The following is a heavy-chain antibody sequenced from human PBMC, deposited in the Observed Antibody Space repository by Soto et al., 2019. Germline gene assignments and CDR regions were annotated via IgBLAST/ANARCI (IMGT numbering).Heavy chain of an antibody. CDR1: GGSFSGYY. D-gene: IGHD3-3*02. CDR2: INHSGST. CDR3: ARGGFSKILDY. Sequence: QVQLQQWGAGLLKPSETLSLTCAVYGGSFSGYYWSWIRQPPGKGLEWIGEINHSGSTNYNPSLKSRVTISVDTSKNQFSLKLSSVTAADTAVYYCARGGFSKILDYWGQGTLVTFSS. V-gene: IGHV4-34*01. J-gene: IGHJ4*02.